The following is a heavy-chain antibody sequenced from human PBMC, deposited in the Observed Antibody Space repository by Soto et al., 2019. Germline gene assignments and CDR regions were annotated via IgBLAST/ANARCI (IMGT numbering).Heavy chain of an antibody. D-gene: IGHD2-15*01. V-gene: IGHV3-15*01. CDR1: GFAFTGTW. CDR3: TGEAYCKGGSCSYY. Sequence: EVQLVESGGGLVKPGGSLTLSCAASGFAFTGTWMSWVRQAPGKGLEWVGRIKSKKDGGTTDYAAPVKGRFSVSRDDSKNTFFLQMNSLKAEDTAVYYCTGEAYCKGGSCSYYWGHGTLVTVSS. CDR2: IKSKKDGGTT. J-gene: IGHJ4*01.